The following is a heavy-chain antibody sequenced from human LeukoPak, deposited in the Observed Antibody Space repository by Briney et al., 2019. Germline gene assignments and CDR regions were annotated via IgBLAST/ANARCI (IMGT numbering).Heavy chain of an antibody. V-gene: IGHV4-59*01. J-gene: IGHJ4*02. Sequence: SETLSLTCTVSGGSISSYYWSWIRKPPGKGLEWIGYIYYSGSTKYNPSLKSRVTISVDTSKNQFSLKLSSVTAADTAVYYCASAGIAVAGTNYFDYWGQGTLVTVSS. D-gene: IGHD6-19*01. CDR1: GGSISSYY. CDR3: ASAGIAVAGTNYFDY. CDR2: IYYSGST.